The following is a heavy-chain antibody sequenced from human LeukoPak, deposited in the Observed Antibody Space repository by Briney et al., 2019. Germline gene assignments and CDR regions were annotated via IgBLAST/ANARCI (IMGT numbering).Heavy chain of an antibody. Sequence: PSETLSLTCTVSGGCISSIENYWGWIRQPPGKGLEWIGSISYSGNTYYNPSLKSRVTMSGNTSKNQFSLKMTSVTAADTAVYYCARHFDYWGQGTLVTVSS. CDR1: GGCISSIENY. J-gene: IGHJ4*02. CDR3: ARHFDY. CDR2: ISYSGNT. V-gene: IGHV4-39*01.